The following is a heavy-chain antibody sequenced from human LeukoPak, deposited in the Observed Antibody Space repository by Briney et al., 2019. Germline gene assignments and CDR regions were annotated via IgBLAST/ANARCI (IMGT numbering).Heavy chain of an antibody. CDR1: GGSISSNY. V-gene: IGHV4-4*07. J-gene: IGHJ5*02. Sequence: PSETLSLTCTVSGGSISSNYCSWIRQPAGKGLEWIGRIYTSGSTHYNPSLKSRVTMSIDTSNNQFSLRLRFVTAADTAVYYCARDSGTTGEVKFDPWGQGTLVTVSS. CDR3: ARDSGTTGEVKFDP. D-gene: IGHD3-10*01. CDR2: IYTSGST.